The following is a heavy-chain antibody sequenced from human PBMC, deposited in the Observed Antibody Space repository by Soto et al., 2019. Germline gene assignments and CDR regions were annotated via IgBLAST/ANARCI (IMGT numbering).Heavy chain of an antibody. V-gene: IGHV4-34*01. CDR1: GGSFRGYH. Sequence: QVQLQQWGAGLLKPSETLSLTCAVYGGSFRGYHWSWIRQPPGKGLGWIGEINHSGSTNYYPFLKRRVTISLDTSKNQSSLKLSSVTAADTAVYYCARWVTMVRRLTANYYYYYMDVWGKGTTVTVSS. CDR2: INHSGST. D-gene: IGHD3-10*01. J-gene: IGHJ6*03. CDR3: ARWVTMVRRLTANYYYYYMDV.